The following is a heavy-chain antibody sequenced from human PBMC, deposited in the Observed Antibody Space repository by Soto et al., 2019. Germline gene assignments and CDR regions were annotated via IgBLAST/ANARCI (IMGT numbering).Heavy chain of an antibody. D-gene: IGHD3-22*01. J-gene: IGHJ6*02. Sequence: EVQLVESGGGLVKPGGSLRLSCAASGFTFSNAWMNWVRQAPGKGLEWVGRIKSKTDGGTTDYAAPVKGRFTISRDDSKNTLYLQMNSLKTEDTAVHYCTTAGFTGDSSGYYYYYYGMDVWGQGTTVTVSS. CDR3: TTAGFTGDSSGYYYYYYGMDV. CDR2: IKSKTDGGTT. V-gene: IGHV3-15*07. CDR1: GFTFSNAW.